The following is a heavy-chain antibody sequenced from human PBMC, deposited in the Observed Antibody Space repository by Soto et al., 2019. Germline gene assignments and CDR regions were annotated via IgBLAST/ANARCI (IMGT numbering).Heavy chain of an antibody. CDR1: GYTITSYG. V-gene: IGHV1-18*01. D-gene: IGHD1-1*01. CDR2: ISAHNGNT. J-gene: IGHJ4*01. CDR3: ARGRYGDY. Sequence: QVHLVQSGAEVKKPGASVKVSCKGSGYTITSYGITWVRQAPGQGLEWMGWISAHNGNTDYAQRLQGRVTVTRDTSTSTAYMDLRSLRYDDPAVYYCARGRYGDYGGDGALVTVSS.